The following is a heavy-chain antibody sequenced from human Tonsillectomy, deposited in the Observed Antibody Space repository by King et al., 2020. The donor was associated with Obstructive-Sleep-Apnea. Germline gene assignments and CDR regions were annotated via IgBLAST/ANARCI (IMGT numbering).Heavy chain of an antibody. V-gene: IGHV3-30*04. D-gene: IGHD3-16*01. J-gene: IGHJ4*02. CDR1: GFTFSSYA. CDR2: ISCDANDK. CDR3: ARGVWGVGSNYFDY. Sequence: VQLVESGGGVVQPGGSLRLSCAASGFTFSSYAMHWVRQAPGKGLEWVAVISCDANDKNYADSVKGRFSISRDNSKNTLYLQMNSLRAEDTSVYYCARGVWGVGSNYFDYWGQGTLVTVSS.